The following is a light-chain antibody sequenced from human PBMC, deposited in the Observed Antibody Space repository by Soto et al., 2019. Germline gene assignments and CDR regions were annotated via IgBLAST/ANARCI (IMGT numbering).Light chain of an antibody. Sequence: DIQMTQSPSSLSASGGDRVTITCQASQDISNYLNWYQQKPGKAPKLLIYDASNLETGVPSRFSGSGSGTDFTFNSSSLQTEDIATYYCQQYDNLPLTFGGGTKVEIK. J-gene: IGKJ4*01. V-gene: IGKV1-33*01. CDR3: QQYDNLPLT. CDR1: QDISNY. CDR2: DAS.